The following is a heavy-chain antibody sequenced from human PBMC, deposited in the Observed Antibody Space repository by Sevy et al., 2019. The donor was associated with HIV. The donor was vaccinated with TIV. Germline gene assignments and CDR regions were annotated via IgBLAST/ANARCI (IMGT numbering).Heavy chain of an antibody. CDR1: GFTFSRYS. J-gene: IGHJ4*02. CDR2: IGSTGPTI. V-gene: IGHV3-48*02. CDR3: ARPGSGWFEFDS. Sequence: GGSLRLSCVASGFTFSRYSMNWVRQAPGKGLEWVSNIGSTGPTIYYADSVKGRFSITRDNAKNSLYLQMNSLREEDTAVYYCARPGSGWFEFDSWGQGTLVTVSS. D-gene: IGHD6-19*01.